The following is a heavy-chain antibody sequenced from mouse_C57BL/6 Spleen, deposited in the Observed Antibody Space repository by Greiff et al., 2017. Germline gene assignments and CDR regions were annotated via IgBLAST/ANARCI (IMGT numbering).Heavy chain of an antibody. J-gene: IGHJ2*01. CDR3: TTEGYDGYFY. D-gene: IGHD2-3*01. CDR2: IDPEGGYT. V-gene: IGHV14-1*01. Sequence: VQLKQSGAELVRPGASVKLSCTASGFNIKDYYMHWVKQTPEQGLEWIGSIDPEGGYTEYAPKFQGQATMTADTSSNTAYLQLSSLRSEDTAVYYWTTEGYDGYFYWGQGTTLTVSS. CDR1: GFNIKDYY.